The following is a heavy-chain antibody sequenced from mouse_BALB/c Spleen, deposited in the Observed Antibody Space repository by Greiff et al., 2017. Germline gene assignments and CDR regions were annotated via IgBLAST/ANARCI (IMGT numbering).Heavy chain of an antibody. D-gene: IGHD2-3*01. J-gene: IGHJ2*01. CDR1: GYTFTSYY. V-gene: IGHV1S56*01. CDR2: IYPGNVNT. CDR3: ASPGDGYYNFDY. Sequence: QVQLKESGPELVKPGASVRISCKASGYTFTSYYIHWVKQRPGQGLEWIGWIYPGNVNTKYNEKFKGKATLTADKSSSTAYMQLSSLTSEDSAVYFCASPGDGYYNFDYWGQGTTLTVSS.